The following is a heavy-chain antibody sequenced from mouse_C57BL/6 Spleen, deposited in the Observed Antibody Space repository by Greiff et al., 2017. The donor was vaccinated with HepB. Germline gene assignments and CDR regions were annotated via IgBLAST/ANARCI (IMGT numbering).Heavy chain of an antibody. CDR3: ARGYGSSYGAMDY. CDR1: GYTFTSYW. CDR2: IDPSDSYT. Sequence: QVQLKQPGAELVKPGASVKLSCKASGYTFTSYWMQWVKQRPGQGLEWIGEIDPSDSYTNYNQKFKGKATLTVDTSSSTAYMQLSSLTSEDSAVYYCARGYGSSYGAMDYWGQGTSVTVSS. V-gene: IGHV1-50*01. J-gene: IGHJ4*01. D-gene: IGHD1-1*01.